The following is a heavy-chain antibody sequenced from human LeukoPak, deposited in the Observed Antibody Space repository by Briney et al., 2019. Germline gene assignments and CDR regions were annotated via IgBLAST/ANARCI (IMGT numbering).Heavy chain of an antibody. CDR2: IYYSGST. CDR3: ARTLVTAPYYFDY. D-gene: IGHD2-21*02. V-gene: IGHV4-31*03. J-gene: IGHJ4*02. CDR1: GGSISSGGYY. Sequence: SQTLSLTCTVSGGSISSGGYYWSWIRQHPGKGLEWIGYIYYSGSTYYNPSLKSRVTISVDTSKNQFSLKLSSVTAAGTAVYYCARTLVTAPYYFDYWGQGTLVTVSS.